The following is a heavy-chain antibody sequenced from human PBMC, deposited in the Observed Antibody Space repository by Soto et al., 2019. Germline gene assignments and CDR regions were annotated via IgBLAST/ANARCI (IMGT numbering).Heavy chain of an antibody. CDR3: VGARGRLVGFDY. V-gene: IGHV4-34*01. Sequence: QVQLQQWGAGLLKPSETLSLTCAVNSESLSGYYWSCIRQSPGKGLAWIGEIDGSGNTNYSPSLRSRVAMSVDTSKNHFSLNLNSVSAADTAAYYCVGARGRLVGFDYWGQGTLVTVSS. J-gene: IGHJ4*02. D-gene: IGHD1-26*01. CDR2: IDGSGNT. CDR1: SESLSGYY.